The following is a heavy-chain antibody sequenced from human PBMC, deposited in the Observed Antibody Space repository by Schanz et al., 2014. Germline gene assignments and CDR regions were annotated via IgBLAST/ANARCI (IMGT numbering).Heavy chain of an antibody. D-gene: IGHD2-8*02. CDR1: GYTLTAYY. Sequence: QVQLVQSGADVKKPGASVKVSCKASGYTLTAYYMHWVRQAPGQGLEWMGWINPDSGGTNYAQKFQGRVTMTRDMSISTAYMELSRLRSDDTAVYYCARGLVRYFAYWGQGTLVTVSS. CDR2: INPDSGGT. CDR3: ARGLVRYFAY. V-gene: IGHV1-2*02. J-gene: IGHJ4*02.